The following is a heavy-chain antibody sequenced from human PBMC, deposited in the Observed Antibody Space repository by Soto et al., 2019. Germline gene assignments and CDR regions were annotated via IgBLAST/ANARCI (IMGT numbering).Heavy chain of an antibody. CDR2: SIPIFGTA. V-gene: IGHV1-69*01. J-gene: IGHJ6*02. CDR3: ARGPYCSGGSCYLWVNQYYYGMDV. D-gene: IGHD2-15*01. Sequence: QVQLVQSGAEVKKPGSSVKVSCKASGGTFSSYAISWVRQAPGQGLEWMGGSIPIFGTANYAQKFQGRVTNAADESTSTAYMELSSLRSEDTGVYYCARGPYCSGGSCYLWVNQYYYGMDVWGQGTTVTVSS. CDR1: GGTFSSYA.